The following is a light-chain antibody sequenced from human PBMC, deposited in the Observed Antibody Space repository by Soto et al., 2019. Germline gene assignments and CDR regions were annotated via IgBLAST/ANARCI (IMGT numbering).Light chain of an antibody. CDR3: QQRSNRPLT. CDR1: QSVSSY. V-gene: IGKV3-11*01. J-gene: IGKJ4*01. Sequence: EIVLTQSPATLSLSPGERATLSCRASQSVSSYLAWYQQKPGQAPRLLIYDASNRATGIPARFSGSGSGTDLTLTISSLEPEDFAVYYCQQRSNRPLTFGGGTKVEIK. CDR2: DAS.